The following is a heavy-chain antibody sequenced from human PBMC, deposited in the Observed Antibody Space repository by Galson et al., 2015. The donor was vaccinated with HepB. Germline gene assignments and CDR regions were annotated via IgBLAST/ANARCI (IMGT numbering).Heavy chain of an antibody. CDR1: GFTFSGSA. D-gene: IGHD5-24*01. CDR3: IGGGDGPTNARGAFDI. V-gene: IGHV3-73*01. J-gene: IGHJ3*02. CDR2: IRSKANSYAT. Sequence: SLRLSCAASGFTFSGSAMHWVRQASGKGLEWVGRIRSKANSYATAYAASVKGRFTISRDDSKNTAYLQMNSLKTEDTDVYYCIGGGDGPTNARGAFDIWGQGTMVTVSS.